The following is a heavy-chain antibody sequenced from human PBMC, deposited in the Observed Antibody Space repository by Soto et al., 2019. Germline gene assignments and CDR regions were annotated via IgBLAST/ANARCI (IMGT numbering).Heavy chain of an antibody. V-gene: IGHV3-23*01. D-gene: IGHD6-13*01. CDR1: GFTFSSYA. CDR2: ISGSDGST. Sequence: EVRLLESGGGLVQPGGSLRLSCAASGFTFSSYAMNWVRQAPGKGLEWVSVISGSDGSTYYADSVKGRFTISRDNSKTTLNLQINSLRAEDTAVYYCARRSSSWYFDYWGQGTLVTVSS. CDR3: ARRSSSWYFDY. J-gene: IGHJ4*02.